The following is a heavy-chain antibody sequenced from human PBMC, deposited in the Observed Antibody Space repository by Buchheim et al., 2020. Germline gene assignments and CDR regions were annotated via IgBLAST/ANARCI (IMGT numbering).Heavy chain of an antibody. D-gene: IGHD3-10*01. J-gene: IGHJ4*02. CDR1: GFTFSSYA. Sequence: EVQLLESGGGLVQPGGSLRLSCAASGFTFSSYAMSWVRQAPGKGLEWVSAISGSGGSTYYADSVKGRFTISRDTSKNTLYLPMNSLRAEDTAVYYCAKDRGSGSYYTLSFFDYWGQGTL. CDR3: AKDRGSGSYYTLSFFDY. V-gene: IGHV3-23*01. CDR2: ISGSGGST.